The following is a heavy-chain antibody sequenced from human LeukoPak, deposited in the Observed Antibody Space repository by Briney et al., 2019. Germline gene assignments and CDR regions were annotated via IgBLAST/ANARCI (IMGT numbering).Heavy chain of an antibody. Sequence: GGSLRLSCAASGFTFSDYYMSWIGQAPGKGPEGVSYISSSGSTIYYADSVKGRFTISRDNPKNSLYLQMNSLRAEDTAVYYCAREDSVSCFDYWGQGTLVTVSS. CDR3: AREDSVSCFDY. CDR1: GFTFSDYY. J-gene: IGHJ4*02. D-gene: IGHD2-8*01. CDR2: ISSSGSTI. V-gene: IGHV3-11*01.